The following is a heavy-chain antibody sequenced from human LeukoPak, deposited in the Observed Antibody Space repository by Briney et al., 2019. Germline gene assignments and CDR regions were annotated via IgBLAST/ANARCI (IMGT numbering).Heavy chain of an antibody. CDR2: ISSSSSYI. D-gene: IGHD2-15*01. Sequence: NPGGSLRLSCAASGFTFSSYSMNWVRQAPGKGLEWVSSISSSSSYIYYADSVKGRFTISRDNAKNSLYLQMNSLRAEDTAVYYCARDQGYCSGGSCYPGHYYGMDVWGQGTTVTVSS. V-gene: IGHV3-21*01. CDR3: ARDQGYCSGGSCYPGHYYGMDV. CDR1: GFTFSSYS. J-gene: IGHJ6*02.